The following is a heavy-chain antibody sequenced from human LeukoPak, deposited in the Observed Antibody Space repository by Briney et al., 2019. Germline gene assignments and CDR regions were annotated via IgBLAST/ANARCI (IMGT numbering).Heavy chain of an antibody. CDR2: INPNSGGT. Sequence: ASVKVSCKASGYTFTGYYMHWVRQAPGQGLEWMGWINPNSGGTNYAQKFQGRVTMTRDTSISTAYMELSSLRSEDTAVYYCARQPRTYSSSSNWFDPWGQGTLVTVSS. CDR3: ARQPRTYSSSSNWFDP. J-gene: IGHJ5*02. CDR1: GYTFTGYY. D-gene: IGHD6-13*01. V-gene: IGHV1-2*02.